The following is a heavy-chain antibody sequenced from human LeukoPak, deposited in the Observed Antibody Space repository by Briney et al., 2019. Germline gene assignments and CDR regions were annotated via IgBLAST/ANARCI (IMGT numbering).Heavy chain of an antibody. CDR2: ISGSGSTT. Sequence: PGGSLRLSCAASGFTFSSYAMTWVRQAPGKGLEWVSAISGSGSTTYYGDSVKGRFTISRDNSKNTLYLQMNSLRAEDTAVYYCAKDKYSSGWYFFDYWGQGSLVTVSS. CDR1: GFTFSSYA. V-gene: IGHV3-23*01. CDR3: AKDKYSSGWYFFDY. J-gene: IGHJ4*02. D-gene: IGHD6-19*01.